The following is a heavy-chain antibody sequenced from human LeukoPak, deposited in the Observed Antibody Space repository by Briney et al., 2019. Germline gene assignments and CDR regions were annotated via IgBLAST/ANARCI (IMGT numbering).Heavy chain of an antibody. V-gene: IGHV3-20*04. J-gene: IGHJ4*02. CDR1: GFPFDDYG. D-gene: IGHD3-10*01. CDR3: ARRKGPYGSGTYYDS. CDR2: VSWNGAYT. Sequence: GGSMSLSCAVSGFPFDDYGMSWVSLAPGKGLEWDCGVSWNGAYTEYTDSVRGRFTISRDNAKKTLYLQMNSLRVDDTALYYCARRKGPYGSGTYYDSWGQGTLVSVSS.